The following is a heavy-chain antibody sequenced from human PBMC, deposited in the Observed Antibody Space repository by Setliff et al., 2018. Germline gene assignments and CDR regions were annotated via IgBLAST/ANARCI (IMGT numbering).Heavy chain of an antibody. V-gene: IGHV4-39*07. CDR2: IYYRGST. J-gene: IGHJ3*02. Sequence: SETLSLTCTVSGGSISSSSYYWGWIRQPPGKGLEWIGSIYYRGSTYYNPSLKSRVTISIDTSKNQFSLKLSSVTAADTAVYYCARDLYDYVWGTYRYHDAFDIWGKGTTVTVSS. D-gene: IGHD3-16*02. CDR1: GGSISSSSYY. CDR3: ARDLYDYVWGTYRYHDAFDI.